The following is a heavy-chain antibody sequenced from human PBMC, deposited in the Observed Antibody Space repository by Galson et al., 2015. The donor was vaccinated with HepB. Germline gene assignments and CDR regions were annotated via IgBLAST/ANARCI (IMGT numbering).Heavy chain of an antibody. CDR3: ARFRNRLVVGYNWFDP. Sequence: SVKVSCKASGYTFTGYYMHWVRQAPGQGLEWMGRINPNSGGTNYAQKFQGRVTMTRDTSISTAYMELSRLRSDDTAVYYCARFRNRLVVGYNWFDPWGQGTLVTVSS. V-gene: IGHV1-2*06. D-gene: IGHD2-15*01. J-gene: IGHJ5*02. CDR2: INPNSGGT. CDR1: GYTFTGYY.